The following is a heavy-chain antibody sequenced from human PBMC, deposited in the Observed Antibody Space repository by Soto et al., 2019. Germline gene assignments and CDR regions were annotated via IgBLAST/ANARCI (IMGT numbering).Heavy chain of an antibody. V-gene: IGHV4-38-2*01. J-gene: IGHJ6*02. Sequence: SETLSLTCAVSGYSISSGHSWGWIRQPPGKGLEWSGSIFHTGSTYYNPSLKSRVTLSVDTSKNQFSLKLSSVTAADTAVYFCATLPRLDGMDVWGQGTTVTVS. CDR3: ATLPRLDGMDV. CDR1: GYSISSGHS. CDR2: IFHTGST. D-gene: IGHD2-2*01.